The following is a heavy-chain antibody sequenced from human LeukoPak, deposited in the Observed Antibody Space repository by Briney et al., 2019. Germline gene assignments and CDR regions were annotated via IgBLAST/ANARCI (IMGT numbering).Heavy chain of an antibody. CDR1: GFTFSNHG. D-gene: IGHD6-19*01. V-gene: IGHV3-48*04. Sequence: GGSLRLSCAASGFTFSNHGMSWVRQAPGKGLEWVSYISSSSSTIYYAESVKGRFTISRDNAKNSLYLQMNSLRVDDTAVYYCARVPVAGLYNWFDPWGQGTLVTVSS. CDR3: ARVPVAGLYNWFDP. CDR2: ISSSSSTI. J-gene: IGHJ5*02.